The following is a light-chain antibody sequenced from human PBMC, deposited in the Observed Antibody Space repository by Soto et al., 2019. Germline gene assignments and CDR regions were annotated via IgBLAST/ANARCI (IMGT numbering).Light chain of an antibody. J-gene: IGLJ3*02. CDR3: QTWGTGIQL. CDR1: SGHSSFA. V-gene: IGLV4-69*01. CDR2: LNSDGSH. Sequence: QPVLTQSPSASASLGASVKLTCTLSSGHSSFAIAWHQHHPEKGPRYLMKLNSDGSHSKGDGIPDRFSGSSSGAERYLTISSLQSEDEADYYCQTWGTGIQLFGGGTKLTVL.